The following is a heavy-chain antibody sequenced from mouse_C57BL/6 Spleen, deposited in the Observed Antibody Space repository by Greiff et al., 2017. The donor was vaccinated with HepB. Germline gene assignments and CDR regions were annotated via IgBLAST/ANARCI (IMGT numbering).Heavy chain of an antibody. CDR1: GYAFSSSW. Sequence: QVQLQQSGPELVKPGASVKISCKASGYAFSSSWMNWVKQRPGKGLEWIGRIYPGDGDTNYNGKFKGKATLTADKSSSTAYMQLSSLTSEDSAVYFCARKLTGFAYWGQGTLVTVSA. CDR3: ARKLTGFAY. CDR2: IYPGDGDT. J-gene: IGHJ3*01. D-gene: IGHD1-1*01. V-gene: IGHV1-82*01.